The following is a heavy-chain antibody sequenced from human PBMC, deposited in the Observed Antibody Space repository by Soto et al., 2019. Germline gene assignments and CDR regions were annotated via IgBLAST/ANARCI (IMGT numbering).Heavy chain of an antibody. D-gene: IGHD3-16*01. CDR3: AADLPDWGAYAFEY. J-gene: IGHJ4*02. CDR2: AKIKVDGETI. CDR1: GCHFKGAW. Sequence: GGALRLPYASSGCHFKGAWIDGVRQGPGKGLEGVGSAKIKVDGETIHYAATVKGRVTISRDDSRNTVYLQMNSLSTEDTAMYYCAADLPDWGAYAFEYWGQGALVTVSS. V-gene: IGHV3-15*07.